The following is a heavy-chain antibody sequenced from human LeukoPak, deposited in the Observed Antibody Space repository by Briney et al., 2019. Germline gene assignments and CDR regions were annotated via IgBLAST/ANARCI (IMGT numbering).Heavy chain of an antibody. CDR3: ARERSSGFVLDY. J-gene: IGHJ4*02. CDR1: GFTFRSYG. V-gene: IGHV3-30*03. CDR2: ISYDGSNK. D-gene: IGHD1-26*01. Sequence: PGGSLRLSCAGAGFTFRSYGMHWVRQAPGKGLEWVAVISYDGSNKYYAHSVQGRFTISRDNVKNTLYLQMDNLRADDTAVYFCARERSSGFVLDYWGQGALVAVSS.